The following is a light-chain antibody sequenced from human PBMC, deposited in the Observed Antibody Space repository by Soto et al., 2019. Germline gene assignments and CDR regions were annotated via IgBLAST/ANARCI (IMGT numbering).Light chain of an antibody. V-gene: IGKV1-33*01. J-gene: IGKJ5*01. Sequence: DIQMTQSPSSLSASVGDRGTITCQASQDISNYLNWYQQKPGKAPKLLIYDASNLETGVPSRFSGSGSGTDFTFTISSLQPEDIATYYCQQYDNLPITFCQGTRLEIK. CDR3: QQYDNLPIT. CDR1: QDISNY. CDR2: DAS.